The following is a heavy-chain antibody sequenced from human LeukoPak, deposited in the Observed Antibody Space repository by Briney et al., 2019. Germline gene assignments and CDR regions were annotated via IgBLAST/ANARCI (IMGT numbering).Heavy chain of an antibody. J-gene: IGHJ4*02. CDR2: IYYSGST. Sequence: SETLSLTCTVSGGSISSSSYYWGWIRQPPGKGLEWIGSIYYSGSTNYNPSLKSRVTISVDTSKNQFSLKLSSVTAADTAVYYCAGLSGSYFSPDYWGQGTLVTVSS. D-gene: IGHD1-26*01. CDR1: GGSISSSSYY. V-gene: IGHV4-39*07. CDR3: AGLSGSYFSPDY.